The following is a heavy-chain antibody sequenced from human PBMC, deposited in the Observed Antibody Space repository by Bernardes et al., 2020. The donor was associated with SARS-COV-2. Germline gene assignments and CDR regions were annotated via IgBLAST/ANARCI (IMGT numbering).Heavy chain of an antibody. J-gene: IGHJ4*02. D-gene: IGHD3-3*01. CDR2: ISGSGGST. CDR1: GFTFSSYA. V-gene: IGHV3-23*01. Sequence: GGSLRLSCAASGFTFSSYAMSWVRQAPGKGLEWVSAISGSGGSTYYADSVKGRFTISRDNSKNTLYLQMNSLRAEDTAVYYCAKVGGLYDFWSGYYGNFDYWGQGTLVTVSS. CDR3: AKVGGLYDFWSGYYGNFDY.